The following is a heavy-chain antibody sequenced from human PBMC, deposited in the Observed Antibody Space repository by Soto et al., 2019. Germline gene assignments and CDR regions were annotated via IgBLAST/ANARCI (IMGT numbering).Heavy chain of an antibody. Sequence: GGSLRLSCAASGFTFSSYAMSWVRQAPGKGLEWVSAISGSGGSTYYADSVKGRFTISRDNSKNTLYLQMNSLRAEDTAVYYCAKEIPLREQWPDAFDIWGQGTMVTVSS. D-gene: IGHD6-19*01. CDR3: AKEIPLREQWPDAFDI. J-gene: IGHJ3*02. V-gene: IGHV3-23*01. CDR2: ISGSGGST. CDR1: GFTFSSYA.